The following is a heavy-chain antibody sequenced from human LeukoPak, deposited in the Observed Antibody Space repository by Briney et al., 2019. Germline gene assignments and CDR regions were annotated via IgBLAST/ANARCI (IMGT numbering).Heavy chain of an antibody. CDR3: ARVQAGGWTRDAFDI. D-gene: IGHD2-15*01. J-gene: IGHJ3*02. Sequence: SETLSLTCAVSGGSISSSNWWSWVRQPPGKGLEWIGEIYHSGSTNYNPSLKSRVTISVDKSKNQFSLKLSSVTAADTAVYYCARVQAGGWTRDAFDIWGQGTMVTVSS. V-gene: IGHV4-4*02. CDR2: IYHSGST. CDR1: GGSISSSNW.